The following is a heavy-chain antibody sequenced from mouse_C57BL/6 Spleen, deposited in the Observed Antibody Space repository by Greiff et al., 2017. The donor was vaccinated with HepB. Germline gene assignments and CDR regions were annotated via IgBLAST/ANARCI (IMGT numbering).Heavy chain of an antibody. CDR3: ARHELGWCMDY. J-gene: IGHJ4*01. D-gene: IGHD1-1*02. Sequence: DVKLVESGGGLVKPGGSLKLSCAASGFTFSSYTMSWVRQTPEKRLEWVATISGGGGNTYYPDSVKGRFTISRDNAKNTLYLQMSSLRSEDTALYYCARHELGWCMDYWGQGTSVTVSS. V-gene: IGHV5-9*01. CDR1: GFTFSSYT. CDR2: ISGGGGNT.